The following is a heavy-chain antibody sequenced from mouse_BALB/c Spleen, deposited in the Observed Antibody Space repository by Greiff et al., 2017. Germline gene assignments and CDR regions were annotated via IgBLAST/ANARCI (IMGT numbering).Heavy chain of an antibody. V-gene: IGHV2-6-7*01. D-gene: IGHD1-2*01. CDR1: GFSFTGYG. J-gene: IGHJ4*01. CDR3: ARDPPLLRLRSAMDY. CDR2: IWGDGST. Sequence: QVQLKESGPGLVAPSQSLSITCTVSGFSFTGYGVNWVRQPPGKGLEWLGMIWGDGSTDYNSALKSRLSISKDNSKSQVFLKMNSLQTDDTARYYCARDPPLLRLRSAMDYWGQGTSVTVSS.